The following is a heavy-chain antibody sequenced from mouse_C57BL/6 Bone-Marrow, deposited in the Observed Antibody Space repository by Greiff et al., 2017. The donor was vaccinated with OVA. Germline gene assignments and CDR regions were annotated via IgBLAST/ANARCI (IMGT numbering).Heavy chain of an antibody. Sequence: QVQLQQSGAELVRPGASVTLSCKASGYTFTDYEMHWVKQTPVHGLEWIGAIDPETGGTAYNQKFKGKAILTADKSSSTAYMELRSLTSEDSAVYFCARPLFYYGSPFAYWGQGTLVTVSA. J-gene: IGHJ3*01. CDR1: GYTFTDYE. CDR3: ARPLFYYGSPFAY. CDR2: IDPETGGT. V-gene: IGHV1-15*01. D-gene: IGHD1-1*01.